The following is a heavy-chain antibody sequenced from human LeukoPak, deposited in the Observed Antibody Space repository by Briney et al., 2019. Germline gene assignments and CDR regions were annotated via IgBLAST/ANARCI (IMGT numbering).Heavy chain of an antibody. V-gene: IGHV4-34*01. CDR2: INHSGST. CDR3: ARRRAARRTFDY. J-gene: IGHJ4*02. D-gene: IGHD6-6*01. Sequence: SETLSLTCAVYGGSFSGYYWSWIRQPPGKGLEWIGEINHSGSTNYNPSLKSRVTKSVDASKNQFSLKLSSVTAADTAVYYCARRRAARRTFDYWGQGTLVTVSS. CDR1: GGSFSGYY.